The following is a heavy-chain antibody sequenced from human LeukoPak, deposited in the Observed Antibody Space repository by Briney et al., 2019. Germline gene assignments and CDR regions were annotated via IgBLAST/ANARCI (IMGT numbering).Heavy chain of an antibody. J-gene: IGHJ4*02. CDR2: INPNSGGT. CDR1: GYTFTGYY. CDR3: ASGGYSSSWYGEGPPTSHY. Sequence: ASVKVSCKAFGYTFTGYYMHWVRQAPGQGLEWMGWINPNSGGTNYAQKFQGRVTMTRDTSISTAYMELSRLRSDDTAVYYCASGGYSSSWYGEGPPTSHYWGQGTLVTVSS. D-gene: IGHD6-13*01. V-gene: IGHV1-2*02.